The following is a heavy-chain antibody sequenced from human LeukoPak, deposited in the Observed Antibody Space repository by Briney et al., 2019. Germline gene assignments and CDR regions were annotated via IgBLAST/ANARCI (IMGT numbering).Heavy chain of an antibody. CDR3: ARGVRYYDSSGYEVGYFDY. J-gene: IGHJ4*02. CDR2: INHSGST. V-gene: IGHV4-34*01. Sequence: SETLSLTCAVYGGSFSGYYWTWIRQPPGNGLEWIGEINHSGSTNYNPSLKSRVTISVDTSKNQFSLKLSSVTAADTAVYYCARGVRYYDSSGYEVGYFDYWGQGTLVTVSS. D-gene: IGHD3-22*01. CDR1: GGSFSGYY.